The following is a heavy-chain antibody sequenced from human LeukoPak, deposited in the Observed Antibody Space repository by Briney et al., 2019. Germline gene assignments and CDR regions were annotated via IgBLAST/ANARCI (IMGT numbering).Heavy chain of an antibody. CDR2: ISGSGGST. J-gene: IGHJ4*02. CDR3: AKGVGRFLEWLLYYY. Sequence: GGSLRLSCAASGFTFSSYAMSWVRQAPGKGLEWVSAISGSGGSTYYADSVKGRFTISRDNSKNTLYLQMNSLRAVDTAVYYCAKGVGRFLEWLLYYYWGQGTLVTVSS. D-gene: IGHD3-3*01. V-gene: IGHV3-23*01. CDR1: GFTFSSYA.